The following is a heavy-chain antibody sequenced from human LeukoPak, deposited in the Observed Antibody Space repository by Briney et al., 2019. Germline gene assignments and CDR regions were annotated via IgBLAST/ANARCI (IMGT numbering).Heavy chain of an antibody. CDR1: GGSISSYY. CDR2: IYYSGST. V-gene: IGHV4-59*01. Sequence: SETLSLTCTVSGGSISSYYWSWIRQPPGKGLEWIGYIYYSGSTNYNPSLKSRVTISVDTSKNQFSLKLSSVTAADTAVYYCAAVPAAIQWFTLDYWGQGTLVTVSS. CDR3: AAVPAAIQWFTLDY. D-gene: IGHD2-2*02. J-gene: IGHJ4*02.